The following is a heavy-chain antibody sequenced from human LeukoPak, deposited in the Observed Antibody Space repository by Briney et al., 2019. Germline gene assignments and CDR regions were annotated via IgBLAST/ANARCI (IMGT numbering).Heavy chain of an antibody. CDR2: INPSDGVI. Sequence: ASVKVSCKASGYTFTRDYMHWVRQAPGQGLEWMGIINPSDGVIDYAQKFQDRVTMTRDTSTSTVYMELSSLRSEDTAVYYCARRGSGCYVLDYWGQGTLVTVSS. J-gene: IGHJ4*02. V-gene: IGHV1-46*01. CDR3: ARRGSGCYVLDY. CDR1: GYTFTRDY. D-gene: IGHD3-10*01.